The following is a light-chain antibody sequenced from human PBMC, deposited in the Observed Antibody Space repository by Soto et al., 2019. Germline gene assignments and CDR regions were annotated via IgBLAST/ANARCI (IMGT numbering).Light chain of an antibody. CDR3: SSYTVTSVTLYV. V-gene: IGLV2-14*01. Sequence: QSALTQPASVSGSPGQSITISCTGTSSDIGTYNYVSWYQQHPGKAPKVIIYEVSNRPSGVSNRFSGSKSGNTASLTIPGLQAEDEADYYCSSYTVTSVTLYVFGTGTKVTV. CDR2: EVS. CDR1: SSDIGTYNY. J-gene: IGLJ1*01.